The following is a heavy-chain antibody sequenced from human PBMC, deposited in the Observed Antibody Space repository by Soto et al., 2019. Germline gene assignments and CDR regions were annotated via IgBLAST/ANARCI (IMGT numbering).Heavy chain of an antibody. V-gene: IGHV3-7*03. Sequence: GGSLRLSCAASGFTFSSYWMSWVRQAPGKGLEWVANIKQDGSEKYYVDSVKGRFTISRDNAKNSLYLQMNSLRAEDTAVYYCARDPRAMADYYYYYYGMDVWGQGTTVTVSS. CDR2: IKQDGSEK. J-gene: IGHJ6*02. D-gene: IGHD5-18*01. CDR1: GFTFSSYW. CDR3: ARDPRAMADYYYYYYGMDV.